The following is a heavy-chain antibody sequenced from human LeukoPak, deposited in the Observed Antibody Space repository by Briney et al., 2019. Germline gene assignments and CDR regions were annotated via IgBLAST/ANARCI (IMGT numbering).Heavy chain of an antibody. CDR2: ISASGSTT. J-gene: IGHJ4*02. CDR3: AKARTPYNSGFDY. V-gene: IGHV3-23*01. CDR1: GFTFTDYA. D-gene: IGHD6-19*01. Sequence: GGSLRLSCAASGFTFTDYAMGWVRQGPGQGLGWASTISASGSTTYYADSVRGRFTISRDNSKNTLSLQMSSLRAEDTAVYYCAKARTPYNSGFDYWGQGTLVAVSS.